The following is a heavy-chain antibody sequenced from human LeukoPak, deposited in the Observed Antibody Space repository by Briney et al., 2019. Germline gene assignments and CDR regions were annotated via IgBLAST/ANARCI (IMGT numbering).Heavy chain of an antibody. CDR1: GFTFSNYH. CDR2: SSTSGYTT. CDR3: AREYSGYDGDAFDM. D-gene: IGHD5-12*01. J-gene: IGHJ3*02. Sequence: GSLRLSCAASGFTFSNYHMSWVRQAPGKGLEWVSYSSTSGYTTYYADSVKGRFTISRDNARNSLYLQMNSLRAEDTAVYYCAREYSGYDGDAFDMWGQGTMVTVSS. V-gene: IGHV3-11*04.